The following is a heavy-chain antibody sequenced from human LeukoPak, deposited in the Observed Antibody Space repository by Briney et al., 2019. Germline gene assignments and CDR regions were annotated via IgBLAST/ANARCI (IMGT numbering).Heavy chain of an antibody. CDR3: ARAGAGGYSYGDLDY. CDR2: INHSGST. CDR1: GGSFSGYY. V-gene: IGHV4-34*01. D-gene: IGHD5-18*01. J-gene: IGHJ4*02. Sequence: PSETLSLTCAVYGGSFSGYYWSWIRQPPGKGLEWIGEINHSGSTNYNPSLKSRVTISVDTSKNQFSLKLSSVTAADTAVYYCARAGAGGYSYGDLDYWGQGTLVTVSS.